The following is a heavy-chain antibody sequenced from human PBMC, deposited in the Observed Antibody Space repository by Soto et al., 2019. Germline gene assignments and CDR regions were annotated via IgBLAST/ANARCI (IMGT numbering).Heavy chain of an antibody. CDR1: GFTFRSYW. Sequence: GGSLRLSCAASGFTFRSYWMSWVRQAPGKGLEWVANVKQDGSEKWYVDSVKGRFTISRDNAKNSLYLQMNSLRAEDTAVYYCARDRYSYYDFWSGSLPYYYYGMDVWGQGTTVTVSS. J-gene: IGHJ6*02. CDR3: ARDRYSYYDFWSGSLPYYYYGMDV. V-gene: IGHV3-7*01. D-gene: IGHD3-3*01. CDR2: VKQDGSEK.